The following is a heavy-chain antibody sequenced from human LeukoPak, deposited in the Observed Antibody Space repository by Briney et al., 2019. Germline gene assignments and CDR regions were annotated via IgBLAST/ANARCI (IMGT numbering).Heavy chain of an antibody. J-gene: IGHJ4*02. Sequence: PGGSLRLSCTVSGLTFSNVWMSWVRQAPGQGLEWVGRIDSKSAGGTTEFAAPVKGRFLISRDNSQNILFLQMNSLQTDDTAVYYCTTDASTYCANGKCYTGGNFDYWGQGTLVTVSS. D-gene: IGHD2-8*01. CDR2: IDSKSAGGTT. V-gene: IGHV3-15*04. CDR3: TTDASTYCANGKCYTGGNFDY. CDR1: GLTFSNVW.